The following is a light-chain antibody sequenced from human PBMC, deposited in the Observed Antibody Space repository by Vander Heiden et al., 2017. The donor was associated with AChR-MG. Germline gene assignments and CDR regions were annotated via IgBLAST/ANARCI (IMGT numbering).Light chain of an antibody. Sequence: DIQMTQSPSSLSASVGDRVTITCRASQTISRYLNWYQQQPGKAPKLLIYTASSLQSGVPARFSGSGSGTDFTLTISSLQPEDFASYYCQQSYSTPLTFGHGTKVDIK. CDR2: TAS. V-gene: IGKV1-39*01. J-gene: IGKJ3*01. CDR1: QTISRY. CDR3: QQSYSTPLT.